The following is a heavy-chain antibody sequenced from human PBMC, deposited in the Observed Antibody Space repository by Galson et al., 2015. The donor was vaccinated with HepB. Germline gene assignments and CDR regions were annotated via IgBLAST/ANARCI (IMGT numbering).Heavy chain of an antibody. D-gene: IGHD3-22*01. J-gene: IGHJ1*01. CDR2: IIPIFGSA. CDR1: GGTFSTYT. V-gene: IGHV1-69*13. Sequence: SVKVSCKASGGTFSTYTLSWVRQAPGQGLEWMGGIIPIFGSANYAQKFQGRVTITADESTSTTYMEVRRLRSEDTAVYYCARQYDTRGYYPYWGQGTLVTVSS. CDR3: ARQYDTRGYYPY.